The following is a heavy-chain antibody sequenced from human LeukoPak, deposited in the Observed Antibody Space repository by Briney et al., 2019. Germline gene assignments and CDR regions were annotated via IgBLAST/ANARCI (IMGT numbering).Heavy chain of an antibody. CDR3: ARVQKTYFDY. V-gene: IGHV4-59*01. J-gene: IGHJ4*02. CDR1: GGSISSYY. CDR2: ISYSGST. Sequence: SETLSLTCTVSGGSISSYYWSWIRQPPGKGLEWIGYISYSGSTNYYPSLKSRVTISLDTSKNHFSLKLSSVTAADTAIYYRARVQKTYFDYWGQGTLVTVSS.